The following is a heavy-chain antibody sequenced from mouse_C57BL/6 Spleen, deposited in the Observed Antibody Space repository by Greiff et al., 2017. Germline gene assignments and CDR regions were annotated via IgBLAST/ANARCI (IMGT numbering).Heavy chain of an antibody. CDR3: ARGDGYPLYYAMDY. D-gene: IGHD2-3*01. CDR2: ISSGSSTI. V-gene: IGHV5-17*01. CDR1: GFTFSDYG. Sequence: EVKLVESGGGLVKPGGSLKLSCAASGFTFSDYGMHWVRQAPEKGLEWVAYISSGSSTIYYADTVKGRFTISRDNAKNTLFLQMTSLRSEDTAMYYCARGDGYPLYYAMDYWGQGTSGTVSS. J-gene: IGHJ4*01.